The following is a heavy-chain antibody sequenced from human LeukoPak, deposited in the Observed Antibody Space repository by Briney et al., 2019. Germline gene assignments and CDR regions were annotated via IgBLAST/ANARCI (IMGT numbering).Heavy chain of an antibody. J-gene: IGHJ4*02. CDR1: GFTFSSYS. V-gene: IGHV4-34*01. D-gene: IGHD6-13*01. Sequence: PGGSLRLSCAASGFTFSSYSMNWVRQAPGKGLEWIGEINHSGSTNYNPSLKSRVTISVDTSKNQFSLKLSSVTAADTAVYYCARRTQEGQYSSSWYRRGRHFDYWGQGTLVTVSS. CDR2: INHSGST. CDR3: ARRTQEGQYSSSWYRRGRHFDY.